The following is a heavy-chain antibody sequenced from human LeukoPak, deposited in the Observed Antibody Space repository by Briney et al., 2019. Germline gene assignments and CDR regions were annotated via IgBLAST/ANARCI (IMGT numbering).Heavy chain of an antibody. CDR1: GFTFSSYA. J-gene: IGHJ3*02. CDR2: ISDNGGST. CDR3: AKDRYSSSHDAFDI. Sequence: GGSLRLSCAASGFTFSSYAMGWVRQAPGKGLEWVSAISDNGGSTYYADSVKGRFTISRDNSKNTLYLQMNSLRVEDTAVYYCAKDRYSSSHDAFDIWGQGTMVTVSS. D-gene: IGHD6-19*01. V-gene: IGHV3-23*01.